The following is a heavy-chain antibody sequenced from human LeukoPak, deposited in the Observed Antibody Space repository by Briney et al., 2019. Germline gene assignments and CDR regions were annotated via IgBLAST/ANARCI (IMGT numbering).Heavy chain of an antibody. V-gene: IGHV3-23*01. CDR1: GFTFSSSA. CDR2: ISGSGSGGST. D-gene: IGHD3-10*02. J-gene: IGHJ6*04. CDR3: AELGITMIGGV. Sequence: AGGSLRLSCAASGFTFSSSAMSWVRQAPGKGLEWVSSISGSGSGGSTYYADSVKGRFTISRDNAKNSLYLQMNSLRAEDTAVYYCAELGITMIGGVWGKGTTVTISS.